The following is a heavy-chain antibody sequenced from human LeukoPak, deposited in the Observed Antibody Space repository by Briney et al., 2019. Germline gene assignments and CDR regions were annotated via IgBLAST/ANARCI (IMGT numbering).Heavy chain of an antibody. D-gene: IGHD2-2*01. CDR1: CYSISSGYY. CDR3: AREVPASSSPDY. Sequence: SETLSLTCTVSCYSISSGYYWGWIRQPPGKGLEWIGSIYHSGSTYYNPSLKSRVTISVDTSKNQFSLKLSSVTAAHTAVSYCAREVPASSSPDYWGQGTLVTVSS. CDR2: IYHSGST. V-gene: IGHV4-38-2*02. J-gene: IGHJ4*02.